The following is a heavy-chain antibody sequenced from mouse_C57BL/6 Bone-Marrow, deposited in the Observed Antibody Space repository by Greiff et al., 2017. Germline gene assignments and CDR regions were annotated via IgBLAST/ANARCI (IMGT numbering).Heavy chain of an antibody. CDR1: GYTFTSYW. D-gene: IGHD1-1*01. J-gene: IGHJ3*01. CDR3: ARSGYGSRGRFAY. CDR2: FRPNSGST. Sequence: QVQLQQPGAELVKPGASVKLSCTASGYTFTSYWMHWVQQSPGQGLEWIGMFRPNSGSTTYTEKFKSKATLPVDKSSSTADMLLSSRTSEDSAVYYCARSGYGSRGRFAYWGQGTLVTVSA. V-gene: IGHV1-64*01.